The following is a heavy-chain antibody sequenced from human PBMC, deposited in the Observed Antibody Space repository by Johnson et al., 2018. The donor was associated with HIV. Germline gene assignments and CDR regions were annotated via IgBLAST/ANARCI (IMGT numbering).Heavy chain of an antibody. V-gene: IGHV3-30*02. Sequence: QVQLVESGGGVVQPGGSLRLSCAASGFTFSSYGMHWVRQAPGKGLEWVAFIRYDGNNKYYADSVRGRLTISRDNSKNTMSLQMNSLRTEDTAVYHCVKDVGNDCPDAFDIWGQGTMVTVSS. CDR1: GFTFSSYG. D-gene: IGHD2-21*02. J-gene: IGHJ3*02. CDR3: VKDVGNDCPDAFDI. CDR2: IRYDGNNK.